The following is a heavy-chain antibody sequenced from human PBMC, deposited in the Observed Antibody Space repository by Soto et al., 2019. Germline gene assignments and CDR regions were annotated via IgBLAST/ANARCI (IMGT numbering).Heavy chain of an antibody. CDR3: ARDGSARLLDY. D-gene: IGHD6-6*01. V-gene: IGHV4-59*01. Sequence: SETLSLTCTVSGGSISSYYWSWIRQPPGKGLEWIGYIYYSGSTNYNPSLKSRVTISVDTSKNQFSLKLSSVTAADTAVYYCARDGSARLLDYWGQGTLVTVSS. CDR1: GGSISSYY. CDR2: IYYSGST. J-gene: IGHJ4*02.